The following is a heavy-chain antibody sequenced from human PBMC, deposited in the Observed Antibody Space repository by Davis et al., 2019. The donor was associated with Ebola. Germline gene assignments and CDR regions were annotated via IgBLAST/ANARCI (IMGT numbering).Heavy chain of an antibody. CDR2: ISAYNGNT. J-gene: IGHJ4*02. D-gene: IGHD6-13*01. CDR3: ARFVDKAAAGTLSNFDY. CDR1: GYTFTSYG. V-gene: IGHV1-18*01. Sequence: AASVTVSCKASGYTFTSYGISWVRQAPGQGLAWMGWISAYNGNTNYAQKLQGRVTMTTDTSTSTAYMELRSLRSDDTAVYYCARFVDKAAAGTLSNFDYWGQGTLVTVSS.